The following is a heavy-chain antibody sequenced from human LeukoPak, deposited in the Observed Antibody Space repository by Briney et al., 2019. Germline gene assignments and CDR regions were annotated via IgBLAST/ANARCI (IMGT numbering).Heavy chain of an antibody. Sequence: GASVKVSCKASGYTFTSYGISWVRQAPGQGLEWMGWISAYNGNTNYAQKLQGRVTMTTDTSTSTAYMELRSLRSDDTAVYYCARDKRQWPQSGWFDPWGQGTLVTVSS. CDR3: ARDKRQWPQSGWFDP. J-gene: IGHJ5*02. D-gene: IGHD6-19*01. CDR1: GYTFTSYG. V-gene: IGHV1-18*01. CDR2: ISAYNGNT.